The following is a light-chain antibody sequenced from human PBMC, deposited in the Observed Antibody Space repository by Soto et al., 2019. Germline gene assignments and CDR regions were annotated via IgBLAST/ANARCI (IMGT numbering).Light chain of an antibody. J-gene: IGLJ3*02. CDR2: LNSDGSH. Sequence: QPVLTQSPSASASLGASVKLTCTLSSGHSSYAIACHQQQPEKGPRYLMKLNSDGSHSKGDGIPDRFSGSSSGAERYLTISSLQSEDEADYYCQTWGTGRNWVFGGGTKLTVL. CDR1: SGHSSYA. V-gene: IGLV4-69*01. CDR3: QTWGTGRNWV.